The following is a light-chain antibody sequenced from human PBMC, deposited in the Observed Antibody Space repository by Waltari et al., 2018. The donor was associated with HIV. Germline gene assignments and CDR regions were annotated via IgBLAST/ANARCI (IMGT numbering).Light chain of an antibody. J-gene: IGKJ2*01. CDR1: QCVTTY. CDR3: QQRSNWPPGFT. CDR2: DAS. V-gene: IGKV3-11*01. Sequence: EIVLTQSPVTLSLSPGERATLSCRASQCVTTYLAWYQQKPGQAPSLLVYDASSRATGIPARFRGSGSGTDFTLTITSLEPDDFAVYYCQQRSNWPPGFTFGQGTKLEIK.